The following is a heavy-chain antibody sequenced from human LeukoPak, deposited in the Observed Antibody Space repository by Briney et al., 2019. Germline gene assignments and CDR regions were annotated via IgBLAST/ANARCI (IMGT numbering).Heavy chain of an antibody. V-gene: IGHV1-46*01. CDR1: GYTFSNYN. D-gene: IGHD6-13*01. CDR3: ARDLMGIAYRGAFYY. Sequence: ASVKVSCKASGYTFSNYNIHWLRQAPGQGLEWMGIVNPSGDSTNYAQNFQGRVTMTGDTSTSTVYMELSSLRSEDTAVYYCARDLMGIAYRGAFYYWGQGTLVTVSS. CDR2: VNPSGDST. J-gene: IGHJ4*02.